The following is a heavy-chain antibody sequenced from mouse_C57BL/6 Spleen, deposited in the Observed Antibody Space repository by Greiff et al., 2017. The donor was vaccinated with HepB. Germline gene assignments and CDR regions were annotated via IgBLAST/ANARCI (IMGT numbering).Heavy chain of an antibody. CDR2: IYPGNSDT. J-gene: IGHJ3*01. CDR1: GYTFTSYW. Sequence: EVQLQQSGTVLARPGASVKMSCKTSGYTFTSYWMHWVKQRPGQGLEWIGAIYPGNSDTSYNQKFKGKAKLTAVTSASTAYMELSSLTNEDSAVYYCTREATTVVEELAYWGQGTLVTVSA. CDR3: TREATTVVEELAY. V-gene: IGHV1-5*01. D-gene: IGHD1-1*01.